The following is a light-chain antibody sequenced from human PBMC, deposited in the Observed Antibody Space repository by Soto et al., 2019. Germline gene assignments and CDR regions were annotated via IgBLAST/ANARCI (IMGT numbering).Light chain of an antibody. J-gene: IGLJ2*01. V-gene: IGLV2-14*01. CDR1: SSDVGGYNY. CDR3: SSYTSSSPVV. Sequence: HSALTQPASVSGSPGQSITISCTGTSSDVGGYNYVSWYQQHPGKAPKLMIYEVSNRPSGVSNRFSGSKSGNTASLTISGLQAEDEADYYCSSYTSSSPVVFVGGTKVTVL. CDR2: EVS.